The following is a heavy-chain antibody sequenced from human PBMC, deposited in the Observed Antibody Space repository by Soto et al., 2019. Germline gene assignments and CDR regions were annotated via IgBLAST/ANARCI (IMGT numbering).Heavy chain of an antibody. Sequence: ASVKVSCKASGYTFTGYYMHWVRQAPGQGLEWMGWINPNSGGTNYAQKFQGWVTMTRDTSISTAYMELSRLRSDDTAVYYCAREVSDIVVVTYEVNFHYCGQGTLVSVSS. D-gene: IGHD2-21*02. CDR2: INPNSGGT. J-gene: IGHJ4*02. CDR3: AREVSDIVVVTYEVNFHY. CDR1: GYTFTGYY. V-gene: IGHV1-2*04.